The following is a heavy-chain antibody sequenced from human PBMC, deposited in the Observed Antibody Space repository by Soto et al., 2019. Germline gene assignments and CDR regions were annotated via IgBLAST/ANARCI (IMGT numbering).Heavy chain of an antibody. V-gene: IGHV3-30-3*01. CDR1: GFTFSSYA. CDR2: ISYDGSNK. J-gene: IGHJ3*02. D-gene: IGHD6-19*01. CDR3: AKDRRVTVAGKSAFDI. Sequence: GGSLRLSCAASGFTFSSYAMHWVRQAPGKGLEWVAVISYDGSNKYYADSVKGRFTISRDNSKNTLYLQMNSLRAEDTAVYYCAKDRRVTVAGKSAFDIWGQGTMVTVSS.